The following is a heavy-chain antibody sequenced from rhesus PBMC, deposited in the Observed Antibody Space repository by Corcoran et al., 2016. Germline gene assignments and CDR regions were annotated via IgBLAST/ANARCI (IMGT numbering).Heavy chain of an antibody. V-gene: IGHV3S5*01. CDR2: IYSFGGIT. D-gene: IGHD6-13*01. Sequence: EVQLVETGGGLVQPGGSLKLSCAVSGFTFSSYGMSWVRQAPGKGLEWVSVIYSFGGITNYADTVKGRFTITRDNSKNTFSLQMNSLRAEDTAVYYCAKEFSSWPKNYYFDYWGQGVLVTVSS. J-gene: IGHJ4*01. CDR1: GFTFSSYG. CDR3: AKEFSSWPKNYYFDY.